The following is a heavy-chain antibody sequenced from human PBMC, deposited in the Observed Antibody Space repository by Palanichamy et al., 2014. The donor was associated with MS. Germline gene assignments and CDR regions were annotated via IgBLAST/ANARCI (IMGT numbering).Heavy chain of an antibody. Sequence: EVQLVESGGGSVQPGGSRRDSPVKPLDSPSVATGCTGSGQAPGKGLVWVSRINSDGSRTNYTDSVKGRFTISRDNAKDTLYLEMNSLRAEDTAIYYCARGKVPMAGSQQSVKDYWGQGTLVTVSS. CDR2: INSDGSRT. D-gene: IGHD6-19*01. J-gene: IGHJ4*02. CDR1: DSPSVATG. CDR3: ARGKVPMAGSQQSVKDY. V-gene: IGHV3-74*01.